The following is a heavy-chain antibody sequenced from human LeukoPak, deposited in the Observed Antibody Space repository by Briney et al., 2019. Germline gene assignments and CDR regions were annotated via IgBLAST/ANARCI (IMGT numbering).Heavy chain of an antibody. Sequence: GGSLRLSCAASGFTFSSYAMSWVRQAPGKGLEWVSAISGSGGTTYYADSVKGRFTISRDTSKNTLYLQMNSLRVEDTAVYYCAKTSPGYSYGLLDYWGQGTLVTVSS. D-gene: IGHD5-18*01. V-gene: IGHV3-23*01. J-gene: IGHJ4*02. CDR3: AKTSPGYSYGLLDY. CDR2: ISGSGGTT. CDR1: GFTFSSYA.